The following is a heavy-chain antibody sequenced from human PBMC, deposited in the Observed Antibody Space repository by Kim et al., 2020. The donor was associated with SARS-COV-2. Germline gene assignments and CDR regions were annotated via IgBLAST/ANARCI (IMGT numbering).Heavy chain of an antibody. CDR2: IYYSGST. Sequence: SETLSLTCTVSGGSISSYYWSWIRQPPGKGLEWIGYIYYSGSTNYNPSLKSRVTISVDTSKNQFSLKLSSVTAADTAVYYCARELYYDSSGWPNNWFDPWGQGTLVTVSS. CDR1: GGSISSYY. CDR3: ARELYYDSSGWPNNWFDP. D-gene: IGHD3-22*01. J-gene: IGHJ5*02. V-gene: IGHV4-59*01.